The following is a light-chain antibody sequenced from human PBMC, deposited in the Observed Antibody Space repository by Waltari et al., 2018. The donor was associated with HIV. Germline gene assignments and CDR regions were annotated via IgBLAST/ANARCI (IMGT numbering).Light chain of an antibody. CDR1: SHRNHY. V-gene: IGLV3-19*01. Sequence: SSELTQDPFVSVTFGWTVTLPRQDGSHRNHYSSWHQLQPGQAPILVIYDKNTRPSGIPDRFSGSTSGNTASLTITGSQAEDEADYFCASRDNNGKRVLFGGGTKLTVL. CDR3: ASRDNNGKRVL. J-gene: IGLJ3*02. CDR2: DKN.